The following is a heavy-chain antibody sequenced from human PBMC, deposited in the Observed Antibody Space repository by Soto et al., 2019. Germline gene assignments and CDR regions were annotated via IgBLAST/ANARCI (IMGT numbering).Heavy chain of an antibody. CDR2: IYCDDDK. V-gene: IGHV2-5*02. CDR3: AHKPYSFSWAVDY. CDR1: GFSLSTNGVG. J-gene: IGHJ4*02. D-gene: IGHD5-18*01. Sequence: QITLKESGPTLVKTTQTLTLTCSFSGFSLSTNGVGVGWIRQPPGKALEWLALIYCDDDKRYSPSLKTRRTITKDTSKNQVVLTMTNMDPVYTATYYCAHKPYSFSWAVDYWGQGALVTVSS.